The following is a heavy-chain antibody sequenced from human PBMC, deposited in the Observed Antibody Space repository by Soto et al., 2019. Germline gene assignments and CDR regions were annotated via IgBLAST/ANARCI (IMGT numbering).Heavy chain of an antibody. J-gene: IGHJ6*04. D-gene: IGHD3-10*01. CDR2: MYSGGGT. Sequence: EVQLVESGGGLVQPGGSLRLSCVASGFTVSNNYMTWVRQAPGKGLEWVSNMYSGGGTYYTDSAKGRFTISRDSSTNTLSLQKDNVRAEGAAVYYCASDRGGNWAWGKGTTVTVSP. V-gene: IGHV3-66*01. CDR3: ASDRGGNWA. CDR1: GFTVSNNY.